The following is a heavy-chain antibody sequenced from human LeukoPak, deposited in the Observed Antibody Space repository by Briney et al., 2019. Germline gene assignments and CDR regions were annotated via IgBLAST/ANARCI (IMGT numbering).Heavy chain of an antibody. CDR2: IYHSGST. CDR1: GGSISSGGYS. CDR3: ARERITMTNFRQYVFDP. J-gene: IGHJ5*02. D-gene: IGHD3-22*01. V-gene: IGHV4-30-2*03. Sequence: PSQTLSLTCAVSGGSISSGGYSWSWIRQPPGKGLEWIGSIYHSGSTYYDPSLKSRVTISVDTSRNQFSLKLSSVTAADTAVYYCARERITMTNFRQYVFDPWGQGTLVTVSS.